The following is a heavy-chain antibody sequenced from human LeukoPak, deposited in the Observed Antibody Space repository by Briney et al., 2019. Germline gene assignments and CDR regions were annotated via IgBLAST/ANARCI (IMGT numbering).Heavy chain of an antibody. CDR2: ISYDGSNK. CDR3: TRDPGSDSRDWYFDV. V-gene: IGHV3-30-3*01. J-gene: IGHJ2*01. Sequence: PGRSLRLSCAASGFTFSSYAMHWVRQAPGKGLEWVAVISYDGSNKYYADSVRGRFTISRDNANNMLFLQMNSLRGEDTAVYYCTRDPGSDSRDWYFDVWGRGTLVTVSS. CDR1: GFTFSSYA. D-gene: IGHD6-25*01.